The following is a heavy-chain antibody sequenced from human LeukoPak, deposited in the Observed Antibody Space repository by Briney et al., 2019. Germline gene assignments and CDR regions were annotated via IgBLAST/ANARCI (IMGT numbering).Heavy chain of an antibody. J-gene: IGHJ6*03. Sequence: GGSLRLSCAASGFTFSSYGMHWVRQAPGEGLEWVAVIWYDGSNKYYADSVKGRFTISRDNSKNTLYLQMNSLRAEDTAVYYCARAVAGRVHHYYYMDVWGKGTTVTVSS. CDR2: IWYDGSNK. CDR3: ARAVAGRVHHYYYMDV. D-gene: IGHD6-19*01. V-gene: IGHV3-33*01. CDR1: GFTFSSYG.